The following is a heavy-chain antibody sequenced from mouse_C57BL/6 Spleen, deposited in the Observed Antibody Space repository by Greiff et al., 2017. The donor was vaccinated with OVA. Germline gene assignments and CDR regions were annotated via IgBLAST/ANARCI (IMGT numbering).Heavy chain of an antibody. J-gene: IGHJ3*01. CDR2: IDPSDSYT. Sequence: QVQLKQPGAELVKPGASVKLSCKASGYTFTSYWMQWVKQRPGQGLEWIGEIDPSDSYTNYNQKFKGKATLTVDTSSSTAYMQLSSLTSEDSAVYYCAHYYGSSAWFAYWGQGTLVTVSA. CDR1: GYTFTSYW. D-gene: IGHD1-1*01. V-gene: IGHV1-50*01. CDR3: AHYYGSSAWFAY.